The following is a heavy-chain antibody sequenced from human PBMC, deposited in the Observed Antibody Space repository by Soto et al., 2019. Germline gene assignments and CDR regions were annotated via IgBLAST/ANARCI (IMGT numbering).Heavy chain of an antibody. CDR1: GGSISSYY. Sequence: SETLSLTCTVSGGSISSYYWSWIRQPPGKGLEWIGYIYYSGSTNYNPSLKSRVTISVDTSKNQFSLKLGSVTAADTAVYYCARDVREWGSSGWFHNWFDPWGQGTLVTVSS. CDR2: IYYSGST. J-gene: IGHJ5*02. CDR3: ARDVREWGSSGWFHNWFDP. D-gene: IGHD6-19*01. V-gene: IGHV4-59*01.